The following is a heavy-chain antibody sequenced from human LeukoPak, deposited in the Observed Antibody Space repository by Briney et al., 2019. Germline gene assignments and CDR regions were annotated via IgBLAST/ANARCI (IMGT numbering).Heavy chain of an antibody. D-gene: IGHD6-19*01. V-gene: IGHV3-30*04. CDR2: ISYDGNDK. Sequence: GGSLRLSCAASGFSFSSYAMHWVRQAPGKGLEWVAFISYDGNDKYYADSVKGRFTVSRDNSKKTLSVQMNSLRVEDTALYYCAREGKYTSTWPVDHWGQGTLVTVSS. J-gene: IGHJ4*02. CDR1: GFSFSSYA. CDR3: AREGKYTSTWPVDH.